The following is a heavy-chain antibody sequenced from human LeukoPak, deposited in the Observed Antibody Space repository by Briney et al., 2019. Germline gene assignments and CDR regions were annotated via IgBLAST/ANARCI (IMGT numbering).Heavy chain of an antibody. CDR2: INHSGGT. V-gene: IGHV4-34*01. CDR1: GGSFSGYY. CDR3: ARGAAVAGLFPFDY. Sequence: SETLSLTCAVYGGSFSGYYWSWIRQPPGKGLEWIGEINHSGGTNYNPSLKSRVTISVDTSKNQFSLKLSSVTAADTAVYYCARGAAVAGLFPFDYWGQGTLVTVSS. J-gene: IGHJ4*02. D-gene: IGHD6-19*01.